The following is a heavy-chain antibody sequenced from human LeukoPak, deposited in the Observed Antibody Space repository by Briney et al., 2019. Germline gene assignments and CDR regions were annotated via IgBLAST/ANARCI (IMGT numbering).Heavy chain of an antibody. Sequence: SQTLSLTCTVSGGSISSGYYWGWIRQPPGKGLEWIGSIYHSGSTYYNPSLKSRVTISVDTSKNQFSLKLSSVTAADTAVYYCARAGIVGAIADYWGQGTLVTVSS. CDR3: ARAGIVGAIADY. J-gene: IGHJ4*02. D-gene: IGHD1-26*01. V-gene: IGHV4-38-2*02. CDR2: IYHSGST. CDR1: GGSISSGYY.